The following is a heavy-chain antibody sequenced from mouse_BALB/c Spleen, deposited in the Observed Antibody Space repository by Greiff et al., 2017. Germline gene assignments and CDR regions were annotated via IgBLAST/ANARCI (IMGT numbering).Heavy chain of an antibody. CDR3: TRDRGNYDYAMDY. CDR2: ISSGGSYT. V-gene: IGHV5-6-4*01. CDR1: GFTFSSFG. D-gene: IGHD2-1*01. Sequence: EVKLVESGGGLVQPGGSRKLSCAASGFTFSSFGMHWVRQAPEKGLEWVATISSGGSYTYYPDSVKGRFTISSDNAKNTLYLQMSSLKSEDTAMYYCTRDRGNYDYAMDYWGQGTSVTVSS. J-gene: IGHJ4*01.